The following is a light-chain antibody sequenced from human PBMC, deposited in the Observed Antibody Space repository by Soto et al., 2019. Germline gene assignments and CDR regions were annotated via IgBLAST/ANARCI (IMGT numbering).Light chain of an antibody. CDR2: DAS. J-gene: IGKJ4*01. CDR1: QGISSA. V-gene: IGKV1-13*02. Sequence: AIQLTQSPSSLSASVGDRVTGTCRASQGISSALDWYQQTPGKAPKILIYDASSLESGVPSRFSGRGSGTDFTLTISILQPEDFATYYCQQFNRYPLTCGGGIKVEIK. CDR3: QQFNRYPLT.